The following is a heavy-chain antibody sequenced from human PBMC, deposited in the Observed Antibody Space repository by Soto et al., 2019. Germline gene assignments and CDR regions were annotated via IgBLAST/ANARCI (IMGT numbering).Heavy chain of an antibody. CDR2: MNPSTGNT. CDR1: GYTFTGYY. Sequence: ASVKVSCKASGYTFTGYYMHWVRKATGQGLEWMGWMNPSTGNTDSAEKFQGRLTMTRNTSISTVYMELSSLTFEDTAVYYCARGRIIVAGGFDPWGQGTLVTVSS. CDR3: ARGRIIVAGGFDP. J-gene: IGHJ5*01. D-gene: IGHD6-19*01. V-gene: IGHV1-8*02.